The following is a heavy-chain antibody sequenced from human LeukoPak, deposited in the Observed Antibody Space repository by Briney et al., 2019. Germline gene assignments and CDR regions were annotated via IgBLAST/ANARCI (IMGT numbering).Heavy chain of an antibody. CDR3: ARGPEYSYAISGDYYYYGMDV. D-gene: IGHD5-18*01. CDR2: IYYSGST. V-gene: IGHV4-31*03. CDR1: GGSISSGGYY. J-gene: IGHJ6*02. Sequence: SQTLSLTCTVSGGSISSGGYYWSWTRQHPGKGLEWIGYIYYSGSTYYNPSLKSRVTISVDTSKNQFSLKLSSVTAADTAVYYCARGPEYSYAISGDYYYYGMDVWGQGTTVTVSS.